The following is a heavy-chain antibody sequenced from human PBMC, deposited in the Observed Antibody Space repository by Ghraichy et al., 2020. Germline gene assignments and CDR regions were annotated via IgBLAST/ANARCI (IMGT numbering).Heavy chain of an antibody. Sequence: ETLSLTCTVSGGSISSSSYYWGWIRQPPGKGLEWIGSIYYSGSTYYNPSLKSRVTISVDTSKNQFSLKLSSVTAADTAVYYCARDGCSSTSCYKPNWFDPWGQGTLVTVSS. J-gene: IGHJ5*02. CDR1: GGSISSSSYY. CDR3: ARDGCSSTSCYKPNWFDP. V-gene: IGHV4-39*07. CDR2: IYYSGST. D-gene: IGHD2-2*02.